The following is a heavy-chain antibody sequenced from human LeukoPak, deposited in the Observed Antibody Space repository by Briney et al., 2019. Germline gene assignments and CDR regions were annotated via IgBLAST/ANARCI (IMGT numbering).Heavy chain of an antibody. CDR3: ARALSYSYGSMDF. D-gene: IGHD5-18*01. J-gene: IGHJ4*02. CDR1: GFTFSSYS. CDR2: ISSGSKYI. V-gene: IGHV3-21*01. Sequence: GGSLRLSCVDSGFTFSSYSMKWVRQAPGKGLEWVSSISSGSKYIYNADSVKGRFTISRDNSKNSLYLQMNSLRVEDTAVYYCARALSYSYGSMDFWGQGTLVIVSS.